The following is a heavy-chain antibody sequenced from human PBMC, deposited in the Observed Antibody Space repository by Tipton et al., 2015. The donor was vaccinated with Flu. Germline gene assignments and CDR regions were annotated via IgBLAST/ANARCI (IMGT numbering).Heavy chain of an antibody. V-gene: IGHV4-59*01. D-gene: IGHD6-6*01. CDR3: ARDRVEYSSSSEGVGFDP. J-gene: IGHJ5*02. Sequence: TLSLTCTVSGGSISSYYWSWIRQPPGKGLEWIGYIYYSGSTNYNPSLKSRVTISVDTSKNQFSLKLSSVTAADTAVYYCARDRVEYSSSSEGVGFDPWGQGTLVTVSS. CDR2: IYYSGST. CDR1: GGSISSYY.